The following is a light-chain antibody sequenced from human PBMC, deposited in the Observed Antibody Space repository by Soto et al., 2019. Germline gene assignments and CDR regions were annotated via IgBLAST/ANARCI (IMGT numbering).Light chain of an antibody. Sequence: EIVLPQSPATLSLSPGERATLSCRAGQSISDYLAWYQQRPGQAPRLLIFDASNRATGVPDRFSGGGSGTDFTLIISSLEPEDFAVYYCQQRVNWPPTVGGGTKVEI. V-gene: IGKV3-11*01. J-gene: IGKJ4*01. CDR3: QQRVNWPPT. CDR2: DAS. CDR1: QSISDY.